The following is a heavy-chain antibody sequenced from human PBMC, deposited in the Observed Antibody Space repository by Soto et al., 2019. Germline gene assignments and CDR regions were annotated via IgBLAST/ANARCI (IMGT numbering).Heavy chain of an antibody. J-gene: IGHJ4*02. CDR3: ATLNSFGSDY. CDR1: GFTFSKFW. V-gene: IGHV3-74*03. Sequence: EVQLVESGGGLVQPGGSLRLSCAASGFTFSKFWMHWVRQAPGKGLVWVSRIYSDGSGPMYADSVKGRFTISRDNAKNTLYLQMNSLRAEDTAVYYCATLNSFGSDYWGQGTLVTVSS. D-gene: IGHD5-18*01. CDR2: IYSDGSGP.